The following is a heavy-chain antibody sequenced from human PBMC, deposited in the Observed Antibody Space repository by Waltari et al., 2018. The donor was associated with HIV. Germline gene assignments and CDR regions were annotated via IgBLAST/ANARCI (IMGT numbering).Heavy chain of an antibody. Sequence: EVQLVESGGGLVQPGGSLRLSCAASGFTFSSYWMSWVRQAPGKGLEWVANIKQDGSEKYYVDSVKGRFTISRDNAKNSLYLQMNSLRAEDTAVYYCARDYYYDSSGYYSHWGQGTLVTVSS. CDR2: IKQDGSEK. V-gene: IGHV3-7*01. CDR1: GFTFSSYW. J-gene: IGHJ4*02. CDR3: ARDYYYDSSGYYSH. D-gene: IGHD3-22*01.